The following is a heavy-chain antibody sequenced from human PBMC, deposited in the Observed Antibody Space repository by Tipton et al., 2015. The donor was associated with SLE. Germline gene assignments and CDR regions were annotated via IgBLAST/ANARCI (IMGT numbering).Heavy chain of an antibody. CDR3: AREGGSGWSY. V-gene: IGHV4-39*07. D-gene: IGHD6-19*01. CDR1: GGSISSGDYY. Sequence: TLSLTCTVSGGSISSGDYYWSWIRQPPGKGLEWIGSIYYSGSTNYNPSLKSRVTISVDTSKNQFSLKLSSVTAADTAVYYCAREGGSGWSYWGQGTLVTVSS. J-gene: IGHJ4*02. CDR2: IYYSGST.